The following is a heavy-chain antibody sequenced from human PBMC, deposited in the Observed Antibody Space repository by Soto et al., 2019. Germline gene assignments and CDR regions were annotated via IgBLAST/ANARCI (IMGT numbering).Heavy chain of an antibody. J-gene: IGHJ6*02. CDR2: IYYSGST. D-gene: IGHD3-3*01. CDR3: ARHGGGWIFGVVRYYYYGMDV. V-gene: IGHV4-39*01. Sequence: SETLSLTCTVSGGSISSSSYYWGWIRQPPGKGLEWIGSIYYSGSTYYNPSLKSRVTISVDTSKNQFSLKLSSVTAADTAVYYCARHGGGWIFGVVRYYYYGMDVWGQGTTVTVYS. CDR1: GGSISSSSYY.